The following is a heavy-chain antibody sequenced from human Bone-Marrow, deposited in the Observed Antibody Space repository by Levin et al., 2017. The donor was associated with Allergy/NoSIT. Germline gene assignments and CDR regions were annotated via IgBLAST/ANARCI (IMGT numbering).Heavy chain of an antibody. CDR3: TKEDWWRFDY. CDR2: ISKTGSDL. J-gene: IGHJ4*02. Sequence: PGESLKISCVVSGFNFNAYYMSWVRQAPGKGLEWISKISKTGSDLTYADSVKGRFTISRDNAKNSLYLEMKSLRVDDTAIYYCTKEDWWRFDYWGQGTLVTVSA. D-gene: IGHD2-8*02. V-gene: IGHV3-11*01. CDR1: GFNFNAYY.